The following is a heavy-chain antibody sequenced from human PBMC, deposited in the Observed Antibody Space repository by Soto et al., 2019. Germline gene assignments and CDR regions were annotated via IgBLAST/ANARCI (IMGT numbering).Heavy chain of an antibody. CDR1: GFIFNAYA. J-gene: IGHJ4*02. CDR2: IGGSGGNT. D-gene: IGHD4-4*01. V-gene: IGHV3-23*01. Sequence: VQLLESGGGLVQPGESLRLSCAASGFIFNAYAMTWVRQAPGKGPEWVSAIGGSGGNTYHAASVKGRFTISRDNSKDTVNLEMNRLRVDDTAVYFCARVASDYINSVDHWGQGILVTVSS. CDR3: ARVASDYINSVDH.